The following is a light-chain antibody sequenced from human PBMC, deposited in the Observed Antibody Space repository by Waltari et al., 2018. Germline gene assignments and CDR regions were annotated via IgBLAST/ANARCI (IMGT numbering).Light chain of an antibody. Sequence: DIQMTQSPSSLPASVVDSVTITCRTSQRVSGYLNWYQQKPGQAPKLLIYAASSLQSGVPSRFSGSGFGTEFTLTINGLQPEDFAVYYCQQTYSNFRTFGQGTKVDVK. J-gene: IGKJ1*01. V-gene: IGKV1-39*01. CDR1: QRVSGY. CDR2: AAS. CDR3: QQTYSNFRT.